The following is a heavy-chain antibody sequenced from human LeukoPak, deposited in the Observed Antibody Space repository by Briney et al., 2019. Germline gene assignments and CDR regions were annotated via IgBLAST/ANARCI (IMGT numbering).Heavy chain of an antibody. CDR1: GITLSNYG. D-gene: IGHD3-22*01. J-gene: IGHJ4*02. CDR3: AKRGVVIRVILVGFHKEAYYFDS. V-gene: IGHV3-23*01. Sequence: HPGGSLRLSCAVSGITLSNYGMSWVRQAPGKGLEWVAGISGSGGGTNYADSVKGRLTISRDNPKNTLYLQMNSLRAEDTAVYFCAKRGVVIRVILVGFHKEAYYFDSWGQGALVTVSS. CDR2: ISGSGGGT.